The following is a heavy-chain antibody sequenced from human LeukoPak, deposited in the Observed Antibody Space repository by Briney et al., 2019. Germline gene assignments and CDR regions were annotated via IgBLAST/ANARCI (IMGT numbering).Heavy chain of an antibody. D-gene: IGHD3-3*01. CDR3: ARGGIRITIFGVVTTEALDY. CDR1: GGSISSGDCY. Sequence: SETLSLTCTVSGGSISSGDCYWSWIRQPPGKGLEWIGYIYYSGSTYYNPSLKSRVTISVDTSKNQFSLKLSSVTAADTAVYYCARGGIRITIFGVVTTEALDYWGQGTLVTVSS. CDR2: IYYSGST. V-gene: IGHV4-30-4*01. J-gene: IGHJ4*02.